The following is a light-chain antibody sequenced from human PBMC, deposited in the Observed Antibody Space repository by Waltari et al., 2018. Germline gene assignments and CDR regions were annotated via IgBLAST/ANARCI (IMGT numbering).Light chain of an antibody. CDR3: QVWDSNTYHVV. V-gene: IGLV3-21*03. CDR2: DDS. Sequence: SYVLPQPPSESVAPGKTAWITCGGNNIGSKSVHGYQQKPGQAPVLVVYDDSDRPSGLPERFSGSNSGNTATLTISRVEAGDEADYYCQVWDSNTYHVVFGGGTKLTVL. CDR1: NIGSKS. J-gene: IGLJ2*01.